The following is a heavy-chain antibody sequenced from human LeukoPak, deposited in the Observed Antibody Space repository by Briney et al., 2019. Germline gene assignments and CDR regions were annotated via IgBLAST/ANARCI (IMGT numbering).Heavy chain of an antibody. J-gene: IGHJ4*02. CDR2: INTDGSST. V-gene: IGHV3-74*01. CDR3: ARGTNWSPLDFDY. D-gene: IGHD1-20*01. Sequence: PGGSLRLSCAASGFTFSNYWMHWVRQAPGKGLVWVSRINTDGSSTNYADSVKGRFTISRDNAKNTLYLQMNSLRAEDTAVYYCARGTNWSPLDFDYWGQGTLVTVSS. CDR1: GFTFSNYW.